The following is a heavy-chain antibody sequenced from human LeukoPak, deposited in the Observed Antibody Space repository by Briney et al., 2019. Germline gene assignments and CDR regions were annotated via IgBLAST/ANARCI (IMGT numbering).Heavy chain of an antibody. Sequence: GGSLRLSCAASGFTFSSYGMHWVRHAASKRLELVAFIRYDGSNKYYADSVKGRFTISRDNSKNTLYLQMNSLRAEDAAVYYCAKMLGDMVRGVIIPSSLGYWGQGTLVTVSS. CDR3: AKMLGDMVRGVIIPSSLGY. V-gene: IGHV3-30*02. CDR2: IRYDGSNK. D-gene: IGHD3-10*01. J-gene: IGHJ4*02. CDR1: GFTFSSYG.